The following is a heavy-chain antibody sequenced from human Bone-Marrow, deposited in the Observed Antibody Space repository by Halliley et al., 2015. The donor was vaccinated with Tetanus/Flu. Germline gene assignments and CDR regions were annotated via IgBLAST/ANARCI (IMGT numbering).Heavy chain of an antibody. J-gene: IGHJ4*02. Sequence: TLSLTCAVSGGSISGYEWWSWVRQSPGKGLEWLAGISHRGKKNYNPSDKRRLPISVDKAKNEFSQNRTSVTAADTAVYYCARGGARRHYASSATGVFDYWGQGTLVTVSS. CDR3: ARGGARRHYASSATGVFDY. V-gene: IGHV4-4*02. CDR2: ISHRGKK. D-gene: IGHD3-22*01. CDR1: GGSISGYEW.